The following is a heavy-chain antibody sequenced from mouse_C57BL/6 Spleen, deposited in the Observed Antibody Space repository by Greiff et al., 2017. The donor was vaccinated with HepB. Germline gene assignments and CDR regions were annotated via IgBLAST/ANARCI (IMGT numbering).Heavy chain of an antibody. D-gene: IGHD1-1*01. J-gene: IGHJ3*01. Sequence: QVQLQQSGAELVRPGASVKLSCKASGYTFTDYYINWVKQRPGQGLAWIARIYPGSGNTYYNEKFKGKATLTAEKSSSTAYMQLSSLTSEDSAVLFGAREIVYYGTPFAYGGQGTLVTVSA. CDR3: AREIVYYGTPFAY. CDR1: GYTFTDYY. V-gene: IGHV1-76*01. CDR2: IYPGSGNT.